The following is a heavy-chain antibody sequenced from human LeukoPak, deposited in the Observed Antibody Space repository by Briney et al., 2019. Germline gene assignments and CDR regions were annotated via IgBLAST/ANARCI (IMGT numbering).Heavy chain of an antibody. J-gene: IGHJ4*02. Sequence: GGSLRLSCAASRFTFSSYAMTWVRQAPGKGLEWVSGISGSAINTYYADSVKGRFTISRDNSQNTLYLQMSSLRAEDSAVYYCAKGDGSGTYYTRPSDYWGQGTLVTVSS. D-gene: IGHD3-10*01. CDR1: RFTFSSYA. CDR3: AKGDGSGTYYTRPSDY. V-gene: IGHV3-23*01. CDR2: ISGSAINT.